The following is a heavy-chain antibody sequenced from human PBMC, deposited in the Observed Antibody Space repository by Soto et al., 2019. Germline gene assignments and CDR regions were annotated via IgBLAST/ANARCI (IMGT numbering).Heavy chain of an antibody. Sequence: ASVKVSCKASGYTFTNYAVHWLRQAPGQSLEWMGWIIVGRGDTKYSQKFQGRVTITRDTSANTAYMELSSLTSEDTAIYFCARDRWNDQGFDPWGQGTLVTVSS. CDR1: GYTFTNYA. V-gene: IGHV1-3*01. CDR2: IIVGRGDT. J-gene: IGHJ5*02. CDR3: ARDRWNDQGFDP. D-gene: IGHD1-1*01.